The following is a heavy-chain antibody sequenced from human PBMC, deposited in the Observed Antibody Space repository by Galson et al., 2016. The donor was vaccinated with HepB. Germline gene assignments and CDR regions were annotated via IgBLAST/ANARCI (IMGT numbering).Heavy chain of an antibody. V-gene: IGHV4-4*07. J-gene: IGHJ5*02. CDR2: IYTSGAT. Sequence: LSLTCTVSGASVSSFYWSWLRQTAGKGLEWIGRIYTSGATTYNPSLKSRVTTSVDTSNNQFSLRLSSVSAAATAVYYCARDSGIILLPSAIVPSGWFDPWGQGTLVTVSS. CDR1: GASVSSFY. CDR3: ARDSGIILLPSAIVPSGWFDP. D-gene: IGHD2-2*01.